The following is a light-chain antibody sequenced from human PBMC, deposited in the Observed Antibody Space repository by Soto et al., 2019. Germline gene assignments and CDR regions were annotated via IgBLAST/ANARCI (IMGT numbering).Light chain of an antibody. V-gene: IGKV2D-29*01. CDR3: MQSVQLPIT. Sequence: DLLMRQTPISLSVHPGQPASVSCRSSQSLLHSGGRTYLYWYLQKPGQPPQLLIYEVSNRFSGVPDRFSGSGSGTDFTLKISRVEAEDVGIYFCMQSVQLPITFGQGTRLEIK. CDR1: QSLLHSGGRTY. J-gene: IGKJ5*01. CDR2: EVS.